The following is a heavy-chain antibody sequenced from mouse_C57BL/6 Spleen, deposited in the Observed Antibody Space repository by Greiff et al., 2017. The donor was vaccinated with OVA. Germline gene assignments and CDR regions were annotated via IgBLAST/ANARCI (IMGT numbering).Heavy chain of an antibody. CDR1: GYSITSGYY. J-gene: IGHJ2*01. Sequence: VQLQQSGPGLVKPSQSLSLTCSVTGYSITSGYYWNWIRQFPGNKLEWMGYISYDGSNNYNPSLKNRISITRDTSKNHFFLKLNSVTTEDTATYYCARQLRLPYFDYWGQGTTLTVSS. D-gene: IGHD3-2*02. CDR3: ARQLRLPYFDY. CDR2: ISYDGSN. V-gene: IGHV3-6*01.